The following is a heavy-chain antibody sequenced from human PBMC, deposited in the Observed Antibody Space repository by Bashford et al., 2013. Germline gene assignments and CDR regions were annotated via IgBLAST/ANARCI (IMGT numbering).Heavy chain of an antibody. CDR2: ISPFNGAT. CDR1: GYTFSTYG. V-gene: IGHV1-18*01. J-gene: IGHJ1*01. CDR3: TRRPFVESIDY. D-gene: IGHD3-16*02. Sequence: ASVKVSCRTSGYTFSTYGIAWVRQAPGQGLEWVGWISPFNGATDYAQNFQGRVTLTTDTFTRTAFMELTSLTAADTAVYYCTRRPFVESIDYWGQGTLVTVSS.